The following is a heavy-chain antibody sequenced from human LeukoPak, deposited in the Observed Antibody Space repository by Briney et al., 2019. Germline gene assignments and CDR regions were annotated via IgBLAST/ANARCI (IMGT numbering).Heavy chain of an antibody. Sequence: ASVKVSCKVSGYTLTELSMHWVRQAPGKGLEWMGGFDPEDGETIYAQKFQGRVTMTEDTSTDTAYMELSSLRSEDTAVYYCATEHRGRMEDSHLNWNDYYMDVWGKGTTVTVSS. CDR3: ATEHRGRMEDSHLNWNDYYMDV. V-gene: IGHV1-24*01. D-gene: IGHD1-1*01. CDR2: FDPEDGET. J-gene: IGHJ6*03. CDR1: GYTLTELS.